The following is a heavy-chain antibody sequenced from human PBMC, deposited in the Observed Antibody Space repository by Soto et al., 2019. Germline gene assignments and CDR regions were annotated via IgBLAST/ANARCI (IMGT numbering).Heavy chain of an antibody. CDR1: GYSFSHYW. CDR3: ARQGGTEIYYYGLDV. V-gene: IGHV5-51*01. D-gene: IGHD1-1*01. CDR2: IYPDDADT. Sequence: GESLKISCKGCGYSFSHYWIGWVRQMPGQGLEWMGIIYPDDADTRYSPSFQGQVTISADKSIKTAYLQWNSLRASDTAIYYCARQGGTEIYYYGLDVWGQGTTVTVS. J-gene: IGHJ6*02.